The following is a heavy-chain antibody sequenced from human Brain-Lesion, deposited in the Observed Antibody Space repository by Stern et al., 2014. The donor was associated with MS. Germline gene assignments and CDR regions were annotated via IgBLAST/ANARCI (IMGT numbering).Heavy chain of an antibody. Sequence: VQLGESGGGVVQPGKSLRLSCAASGFTFISYGIHWVRQAPGKGLEWGALIWYDGSKKFYADSVKGRFAISRDTSKNTVYLQMNSLRVGDTAVYFCSRGKVASAPLDVWGQGTTVTVS. CDR2: IWYDGSKK. CDR3: SRGKVASAPLDV. V-gene: IGHV3-33*01. J-gene: IGHJ6*02. CDR1: GFTFISYG.